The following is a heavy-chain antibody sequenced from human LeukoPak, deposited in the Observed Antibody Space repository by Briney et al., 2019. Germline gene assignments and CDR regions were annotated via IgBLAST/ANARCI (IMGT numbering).Heavy chain of an antibody. V-gene: IGHV4-31*11. Sequence: SETLSLTCAVYGGSFSGYYWSWIRQHPGKGLEWIGYIYYSGSTYYNPSLKSRVTISVDTSKNQFSLKLSSVTAADTAVYYCARDLSCSSTSCSSGMDVWGQGTTVTVSS. CDR3: ARDLSCSSTSCSSGMDV. CDR2: IYYSGST. D-gene: IGHD2-2*01. J-gene: IGHJ6*02. CDR1: GGSFSGYY.